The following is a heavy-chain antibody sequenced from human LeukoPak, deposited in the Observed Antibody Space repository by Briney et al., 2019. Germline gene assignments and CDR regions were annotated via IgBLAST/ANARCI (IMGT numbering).Heavy chain of an antibody. V-gene: IGHV4-30-4*02. CDR2: IYYSGST. Sequence: SETLSLTCTVSGGSISSGDYYWSWIRQPPGTGLEWIGYIYYSGSTYYNPSLKSRVTISVDTSKNQFSLKLSSVTAADTAVYYCARWYYDSSGYRYFDYWGQGTLVTVSS. CDR3: ARWYYDSSGYRYFDY. D-gene: IGHD3-22*01. J-gene: IGHJ4*02. CDR1: GGSISSGDYY.